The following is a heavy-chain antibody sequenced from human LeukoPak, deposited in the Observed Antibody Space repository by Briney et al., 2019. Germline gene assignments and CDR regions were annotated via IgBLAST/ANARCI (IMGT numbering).Heavy chain of an antibody. Sequence: PGGSLRLSCAASGFTFSSYAMSWVRQAPGKGLEWVSGISASGRSTYYADSVKGRFTISRDNSKNTLYLQMNSLRAEDTAVYYCARERGIRALYFDNWGQGTLDTVSS. V-gene: IGHV3-23*01. J-gene: IGHJ4*02. CDR1: GFTFSSYA. CDR2: ISASGRST. CDR3: ARERGIRALYFDN. D-gene: IGHD3-16*01.